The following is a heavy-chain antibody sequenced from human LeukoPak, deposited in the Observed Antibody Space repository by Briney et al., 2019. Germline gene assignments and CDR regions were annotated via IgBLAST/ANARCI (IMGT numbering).Heavy chain of an antibody. CDR1: GGTFSSYA. CDR3: AIRGYSSGWYGAGGDY. J-gene: IGHJ4*02. D-gene: IGHD6-19*01. CDR2: IIPIFGTA. V-gene: IGHV1-69*06. Sequence: SVKVSCKASGGTFSSYAISWVRQAPGQGLEWMGGIIPIFGTANYAQKFQGRVTITADKSTSTAYMELSSLRSEDTAVYYCAIRGYSSGWYGAGGDYWGQGTLVTVSS.